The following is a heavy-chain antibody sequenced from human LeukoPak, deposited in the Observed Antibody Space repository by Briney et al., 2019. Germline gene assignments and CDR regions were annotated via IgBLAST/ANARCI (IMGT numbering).Heavy chain of an antibody. CDR3: AKQQHNYYYGSGSYYDY. Sequence: GGSLRLSCAASGFTFDDYGMSWVRQAPGKGLEWVSGINWNGGSTGYADSVKGRFTISRDNAKNSLYLQMNSLRAEDTALYYCAKQQHNYYYGSGSYYDYWGQGTLVTVSS. D-gene: IGHD3-10*01. CDR2: INWNGGST. V-gene: IGHV3-20*04. CDR1: GFTFDDYG. J-gene: IGHJ4*02.